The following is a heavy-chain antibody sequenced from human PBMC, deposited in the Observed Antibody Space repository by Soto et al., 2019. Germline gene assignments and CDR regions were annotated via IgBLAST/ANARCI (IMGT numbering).Heavy chain of an antibody. CDR2: IYTSGST. D-gene: IGHD3-10*01. J-gene: IGHJ4*02. Sequence: PSETLSLTCTVSGGSISSYYWSWIRQPAGKGLEWIGRIYTSGSTNYNPSLKSRVTVSVDTSKNQFSLKLSSVTAADTAVYYCARERITMVRGVIITWKIGYYFDYWGQGTLVTVSS. CDR3: ARERITMVRGVIITWKIGYYFDY. CDR1: GGSISSYY. V-gene: IGHV4-4*07.